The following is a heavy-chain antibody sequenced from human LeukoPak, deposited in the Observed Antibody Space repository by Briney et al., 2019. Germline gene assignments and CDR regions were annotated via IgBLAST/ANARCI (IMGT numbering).Heavy chain of an antibody. V-gene: IGHV3-23*01. CDR1: GFTFSSYA. J-gene: IGHJ6*02. CDR2: ISGSGGST. Sequence: GGSLRLSCAASGFTFSSYAMSWVRQAPGKGLEWVSAISGSGGSTYYADSVKGRFTISRDNSKNTLYLQMNSLRAEDTAVYYCAKAKYSSSWYSGNYGMDVWGQGTTVTVSS. CDR3: AKAKYSSSWYSGNYGMDV. D-gene: IGHD6-13*01.